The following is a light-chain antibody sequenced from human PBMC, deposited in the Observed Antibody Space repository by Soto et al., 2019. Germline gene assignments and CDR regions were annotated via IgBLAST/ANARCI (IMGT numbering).Light chain of an antibody. J-gene: IGLJ2*01. V-gene: IGLV2-14*01. CDR1: SSDVGGYNY. CDR2: DVS. Sequence: QSALIQPASVSGSPGQSITISCTGTSSDVGGYNYVSWYQQHPGKAPRLMICDVSNRPSGVSNRFSGSKSGNTASLTISGLQAEDEADYYCSSYTSSSTVVFGGGTKLTVL. CDR3: SSYTSSSTVV.